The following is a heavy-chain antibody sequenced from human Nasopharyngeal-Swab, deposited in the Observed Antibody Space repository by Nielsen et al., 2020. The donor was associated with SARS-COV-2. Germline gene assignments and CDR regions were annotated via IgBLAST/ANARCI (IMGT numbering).Heavy chain of an antibody. Sequence: KVSCKASGYMFRNYWIGWVSQVPGKGLEWMGIVYPGDSDVRYNPSFEGHVTISADNSVNSAYLQWSSLKASDTAIYYCARHARMPLAGDAFKIWGQGTAVTVSS. CDR2: VYPGDSDV. CDR1: GYMFRNYW. D-gene: IGHD6-19*01. J-gene: IGHJ3*02. CDR3: ARHARMPLAGDAFKI. V-gene: IGHV5-51*01.